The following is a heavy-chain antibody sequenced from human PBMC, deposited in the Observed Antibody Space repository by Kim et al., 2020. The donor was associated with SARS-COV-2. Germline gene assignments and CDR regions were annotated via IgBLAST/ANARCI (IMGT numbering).Heavy chain of an antibody. CDR3: ARPFRSPSIRFFGLFQFYY. V-gene: IGHV4-39*01. Sequence: SETLSLTCTVSGASISSSGYYWGWIRQPPGKGLEWIGSVYYTGSTYYNSSLKGRVTISVDTSKNQLSLELSSVTAADTAVYYCARPFRSPSIRFFGLFQFYYCGQGAPVTVSS. CDR1: GASISSSGYY. CDR2: VYYTGST. J-gene: IGHJ4*02. D-gene: IGHD2-2*02.